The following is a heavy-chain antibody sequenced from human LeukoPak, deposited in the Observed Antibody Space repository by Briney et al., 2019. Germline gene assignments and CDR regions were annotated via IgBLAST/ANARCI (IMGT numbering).Heavy chain of an antibody. CDR2: ISYDGSNK. J-gene: IGHJ4*02. CDR1: GFTFSSYG. Sequence: GGSLRLSCAASGFTFSSYGMHWVRQAPGKGLEWVAVISYDGSNKYYADSVKGRFTISRDNSKNTLYLQMNSLRAEDTAVYYCVKSDNIVGATCFDYWGQGTLVTVSS. V-gene: IGHV3-30*18. CDR3: VKSDNIVGATCFDY. D-gene: IGHD1-26*01.